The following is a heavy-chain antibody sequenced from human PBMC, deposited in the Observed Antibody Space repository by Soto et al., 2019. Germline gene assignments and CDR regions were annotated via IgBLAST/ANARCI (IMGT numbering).Heavy chain of an antibody. D-gene: IGHD2-15*01. V-gene: IGHV4-59*01. CDR1: GGSISSYY. CDR3: AGGSGGYCSGGSCSVSDY. Sequence: PSETLSLTCSVSGGSISSYYWSWIRQPPGKGLEWIGYIYYSGSTNYNPSLKSRVTISVDTSKNQFSLKLSSVTAADTAVYYCAGGSGGYCSGGSCSVSDYWGQGTLVTVS. J-gene: IGHJ4*02. CDR2: IYYSGST.